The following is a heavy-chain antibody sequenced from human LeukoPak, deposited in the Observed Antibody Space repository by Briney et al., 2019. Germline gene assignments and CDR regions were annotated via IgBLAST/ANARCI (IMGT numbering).Heavy chain of an antibody. CDR1: GFTFSTYW. CDR3: ASSAESGTYYRPVDY. D-gene: IGHD1-26*01. Sequence: GGSLRLSCAASGFTFSTYWMFWVRQAPGKGREWVANIKEDGSEKYYADSVKGRFTISSANAKNSMFLQMNSLRAEDTGVYYCASSAESGTYYRPVDYWGQGTMVTVSS. CDR2: IKEDGSEK. V-gene: IGHV3-7*01. J-gene: IGHJ4*02.